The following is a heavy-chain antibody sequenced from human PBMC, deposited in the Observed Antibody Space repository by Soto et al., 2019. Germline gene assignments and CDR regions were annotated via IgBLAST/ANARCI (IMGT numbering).Heavy chain of an antibody. CDR3: TRHYITPSDY. V-gene: IGHV3-73*02. Sequence: EVQLVESGGGLVQPGGSLKLSCAASGFTFSGSAMHWVRQASGKGLEWVGRIRSKANSYATAYAASVKGRFTISRDDSKNTAYLQMNSLKSEDTAVSYFTRHYITPSDYWGQGTLVTVSS. CDR2: IRSKANSYAT. CDR1: GFTFSGSA. J-gene: IGHJ4*02. D-gene: IGHD3-10*01.